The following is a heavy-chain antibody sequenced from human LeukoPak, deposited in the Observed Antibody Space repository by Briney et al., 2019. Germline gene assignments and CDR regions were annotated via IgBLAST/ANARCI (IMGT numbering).Heavy chain of an antibody. CDR2: ISSSGSTI. Sequence: GGSLRLSCAASGFTFSSYAMSWVRQAPGKGLEWVSYISSSGSTIYYADSVKGRFTISRDNAKNSLYLQMNSLRAEDTAVYYCARVAERGYSYGYYYYYGMDVWGQGTTVTVSS. J-gene: IGHJ6*02. D-gene: IGHD5-18*01. V-gene: IGHV3-48*04. CDR3: ARVAERGYSYGYYYYYGMDV. CDR1: GFTFSSYA.